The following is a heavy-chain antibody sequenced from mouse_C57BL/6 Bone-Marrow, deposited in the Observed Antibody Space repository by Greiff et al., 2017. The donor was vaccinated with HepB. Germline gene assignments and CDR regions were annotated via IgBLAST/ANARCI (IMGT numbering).Heavy chain of an antibody. J-gene: IGHJ4*01. CDR3: ARRAYSYAMDY. V-gene: IGHV3-6*01. CDR2: ISYDGSN. CDR1: GYSITSGYY. Sequence: DVKLQESGPGLVKPSQSLSLTCSVTGYSITSGYYWNWIRQFPGNKLEWMGYISYDGSNNYNPSLKNRISITRDTSKNQFFLKLNSVTTEDTATYYCARRAYSYAMDYWGQGTSVTVSS. D-gene: IGHD2-10*01.